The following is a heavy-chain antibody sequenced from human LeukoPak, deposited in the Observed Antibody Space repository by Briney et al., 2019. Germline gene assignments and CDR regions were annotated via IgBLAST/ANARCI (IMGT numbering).Heavy chain of an antibody. CDR1: RFSLSNYA. V-gene: IGHV3-30*02. D-gene: IGHD4-17*01. J-gene: IGHJ6*03. Sequence: PGGSLRLSCAASRFSLSNYAMHWVRQAPGKGLEWVAYIRFDGSKKNFADSVKGRFTISRDNSKNTLYLQMNSLRAEDTAVYFCAKEMHDYGDHYYMDVWGKGTTVTASS. CDR2: IRFDGSKK. CDR3: AKEMHDYGDHYYMDV.